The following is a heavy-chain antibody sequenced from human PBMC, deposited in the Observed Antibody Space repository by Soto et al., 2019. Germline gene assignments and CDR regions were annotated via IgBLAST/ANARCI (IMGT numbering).Heavy chain of an antibody. J-gene: IGHJ6*02. Sequence: PVGSLRLSCAASGFTFSSYGMHWVRQAPGKGLEWVAVIWYDGSNKYYADSVKGRFTISRDNSKNTLYLQMNSLRAEDTAVYYCARDRQTYYDFWSGLGGVSYGMDVWGQGTTVTLSS. D-gene: IGHD3-3*01. CDR1: GFTFSSYG. CDR2: IWYDGSNK. V-gene: IGHV3-33*01. CDR3: ARDRQTYYDFWSGLGGVSYGMDV.